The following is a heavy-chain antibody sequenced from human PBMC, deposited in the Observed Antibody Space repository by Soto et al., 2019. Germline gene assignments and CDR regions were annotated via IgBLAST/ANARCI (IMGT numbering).Heavy chain of an antibody. D-gene: IGHD6-13*01. CDR1: GYTFTSYA. CDR3: ARDSSSTWWGSWS. CDR2: IIPILGIA. V-gene: IGHV1-69*04. Sequence: SVKVSCKASGYTFTSYAISWVRQAPGQGLEWMGRIIPILGIANYAQKFQGRVTITADKSTSTAYMDLSSLRSEDTAIYYCARDSSSTWWGSWSWGQGTLVTVSS. J-gene: IGHJ4*02.